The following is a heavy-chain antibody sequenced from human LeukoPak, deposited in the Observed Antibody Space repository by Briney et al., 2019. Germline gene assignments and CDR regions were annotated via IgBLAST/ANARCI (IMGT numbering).Heavy chain of an antibody. V-gene: IGHV3-21*01. CDR1: GFTFSSYS. Sequence: PGGSLRLSCAASGFTFSSYSMNWVRQAPGKGLEWASSISSSSSYIYYADSVKGRFTISRDNAKNSLYLQMNSLRAEDTAVYYCARDYTSIAAGSGYWGQGTLVTVSS. CDR2: ISSSSSYI. D-gene: IGHD6-6*01. CDR3: ARDYTSIAAGSGY. J-gene: IGHJ4*02.